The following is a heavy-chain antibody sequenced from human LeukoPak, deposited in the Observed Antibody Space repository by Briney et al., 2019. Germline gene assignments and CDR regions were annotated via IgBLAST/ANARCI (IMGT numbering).Heavy chain of an antibody. D-gene: IGHD6-13*01. J-gene: IGHJ4*02. CDR2: VGGSGTTT. CDR3: AKGQDSSSRCRYYFDY. Sequence: GGSLRLSCAASGFTFPNYVLSWVRLAPGKGLEWVSTVGGSGTTTYYADSVKGRFTVSRDNSMNMMYLQMNSLRAEDTAMYYCAKGQDSSSRCRYYFDYWGQGTLVTVSS. V-gene: IGHV3-23*01. CDR1: GFTFPNYV.